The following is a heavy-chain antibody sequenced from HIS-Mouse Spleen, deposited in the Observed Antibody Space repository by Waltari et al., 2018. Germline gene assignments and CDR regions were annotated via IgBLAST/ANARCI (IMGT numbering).Heavy chain of an antibody. CDR3: ARTQTGNDAFDI. D-gene: IGHD1-1*01. J-gene: IGHJ3*02. CDR1: GGSISSYY. Sequence: QVQLQESGPGLVKPSETLSLTFTVSGGSISSYYWSWLRQPPGKGLEWIGYIYYSGSTNYNPSLKSRVTISVDTSKNQFSLKLSSVTAADTAVYYCARTQTGNDAFDIWGQGTMVTVSS. V-gene: IGHV4-59*01. CDR2: IYYSGST.